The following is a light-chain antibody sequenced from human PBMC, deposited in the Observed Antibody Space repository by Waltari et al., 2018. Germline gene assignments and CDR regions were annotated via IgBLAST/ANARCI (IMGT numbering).Light chain of an antibody. CDR3: QHYVRLPAT. CDR1: QSVRGS. CDR2: GVS. V-gene: IGKV3-20*01. J-gene: IGKJ1*01. Sequence: DIVQTQSPGTLSLSPGETAALSCRASQSVRGSLAWYQQKAGQAPRLLIYGVSSRATGIPERFSGSGSGTDFSLTISRLEPEDFAVYYCQHYVRLPATFGQGTKVEIK.